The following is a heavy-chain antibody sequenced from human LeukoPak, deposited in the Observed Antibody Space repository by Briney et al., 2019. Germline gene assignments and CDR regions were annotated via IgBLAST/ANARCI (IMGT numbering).Heavy chain of an antibody. CDR3: AKETGYSGYDYGDY. J-gene: IGHJ4*02. CDR2: ISGSGGST. CDR1: GFTFSIYA. Sequence: PGGSLRLSCAASGFTFSIYAMSWVPHALGKGLEWGSGISGSGGSTYYADSVKGRFTISRDNSKNTLYLQMNSLRAEATAVYYCAKETGYSGYDYGDYWGQGTLVTVSS. V-gene: IGHV3-23*01. D-gene: IGHD5-12*01.